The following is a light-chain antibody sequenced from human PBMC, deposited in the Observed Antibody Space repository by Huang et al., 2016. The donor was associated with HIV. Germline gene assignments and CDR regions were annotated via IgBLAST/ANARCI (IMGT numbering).Light chain of an antibody. J-gene: IGKJ4*01. V-gene: IGKV3-11*01. CDR3: QQRSAWPLT. CDR1: PSVRSY. CDR2: DSS. Sequence: EIVLTQSPATLSLFPGERATLSCRASPSVRSYLAWYQQKPGQAPRLLIYDSSNRATGIRARFSGSGSGTDFTLTISNLQYEDFAVCYCQQRSAWPLTFGGGTKVEI.